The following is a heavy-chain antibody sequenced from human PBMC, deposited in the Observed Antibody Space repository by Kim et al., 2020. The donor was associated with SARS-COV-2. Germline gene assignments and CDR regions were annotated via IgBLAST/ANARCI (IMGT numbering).Heavy chain of an antibody. CDR1: GYTFTSYG. J-gene: IGHJ4*02. CDR3: ARDSQEYSSSSPAGY. Sequence: ASVKVSCKASGYTFTSYGISWVRQAPGQGLEWMGWISAYNGNTNYAQKLQGRVTMTTDTSTSTAYMELRSLRSDDTAVYYCARDSQEYSSSSPAGYWGQGTLVTVSS. V-gene: IGHV1-18*01. CDR2: ISAYNGNT. D-gene: IGHD6-13*01.